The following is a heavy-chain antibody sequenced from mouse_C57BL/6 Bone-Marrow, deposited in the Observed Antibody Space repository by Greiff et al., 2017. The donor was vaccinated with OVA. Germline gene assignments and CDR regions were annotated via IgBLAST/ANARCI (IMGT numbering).Heavy chain of an antibody. J-gene: IGHJ3*01. D-gene: IGHD1-1*01. CDR2: SRNKANDYTT. CDR3: ARDHYYGSSYPFAY. V-gene: IGHV7-1*01. CDR1: GFTFSDFY. Sequence: EVNVVESGGGLVQSGRSLRLSCATSGFTFSDFYMEWVRQAPGKGLEWIAASRNKANDYTTEYSASVKGRFIVSRDTSQSILYLQMNALRAEDTAIYYCARDHYYGSSYPFAYWGQGTLVTVSA.